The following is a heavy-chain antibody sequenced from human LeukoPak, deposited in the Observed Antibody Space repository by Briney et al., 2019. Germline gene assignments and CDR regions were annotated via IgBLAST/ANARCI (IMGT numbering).Heavy chain of an antibody. Sequence: SETLSLTCTVSGGSISSSSYYWGWIRQPPGKGLECIGSIYYSGSTYYNPSLKSRVTISVDTSKNQFSLKLSSVTAADTAVYYCARHAHSSSWYNQLYSFDYWGQGTLVTVSS. V-gene: IGHV4-39*01. D-gene: IGHD6-13*01. J-gene: IGHJ4*02. CDR2: IYYSGST. CDR1: GGSISSSSYY. CDR3: ARHAHSSSWYNQLYSFDY.